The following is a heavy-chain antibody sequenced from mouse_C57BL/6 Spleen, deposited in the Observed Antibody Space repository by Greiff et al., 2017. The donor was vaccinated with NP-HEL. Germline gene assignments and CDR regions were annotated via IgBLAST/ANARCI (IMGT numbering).Heavy chain of an antibody. CDR3: ARAYYYGSSPDY. D-gene: IGHD1-1*01. V-gene: IGHV5-4*03. CDR1: GFTFSSYA. Sequence: EVKLQESGGGLVKPGGSLKLSCAASGFTFSSYAMSWVRQTPEKRLEWVATISDGGSYTYYPDNVKGRFTISRDNAKNNLYLQMSHLKSEDTAMYYCARAYYYGSSPDYWGQGTTLTVSS. J-gene: IGHJ2*01. CDR2: ISDGGSYT.